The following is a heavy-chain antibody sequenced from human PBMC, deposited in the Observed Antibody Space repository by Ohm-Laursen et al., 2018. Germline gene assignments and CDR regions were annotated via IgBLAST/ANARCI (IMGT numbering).Heavy chain of an antibody. CDR3: ASQPYGDYDY. CDR1: GFIFRNFG. Sequence: SLRLSCTASGFIFRNFGMHWVRQAPGKGLEWVAAIWYDGSNKYYADSVKGRFTISRDNSRNTLYLQMDSLRAEDTAMYYCASQPYGDYDYWGQGTLVTVSS. D-gene: IGHD4-17*01. J-gene: IGHJ4*02. V-gene: IGHV3-33*01. CDR2: IWYDGSNK.